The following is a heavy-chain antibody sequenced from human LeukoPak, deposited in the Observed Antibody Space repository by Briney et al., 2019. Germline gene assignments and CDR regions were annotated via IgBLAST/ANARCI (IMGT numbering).Heavy chain of an antibody. CDR3: ARGAAMGEDYYHGMDV. V-gene: IGHV3-21*01. CDR1: GFTLSSYS. D-gene: IGHD5-18*01. J-gene: IGHJ6*02. CDR2: IIISSSYI. Sequence: GGSLRLSCAASGFTLSSYSMKWARHAPGKGREWVTSIIISSSYIKYADPATGRFTSARENPKNSRYLQMNTLRAEDTAVYYCARGAAMGEDYYHGMDVWGQGNTVTVSS.